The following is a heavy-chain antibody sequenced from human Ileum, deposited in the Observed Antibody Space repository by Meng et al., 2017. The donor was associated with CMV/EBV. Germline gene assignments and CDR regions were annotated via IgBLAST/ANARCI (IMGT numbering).Heavy chain of an antibody. CDR1: GLTFSTYA. CDR2: ISAGGDST. D-gene: IGHD3-16*01. CDR3: ARLIPGIGGY. J-gene: IGHJ4*02. V-gene: IGHV3-23*01. Sequence: GGSLRLSCAVSGLTFSTYAMSWVRQAPGKGLEWVSGISAGGDSTYYADSVKGRSTISRDNSKNTLFLQMSSLRADDTAVYYCARLIPGIGGYWGQGTLVTVSS.